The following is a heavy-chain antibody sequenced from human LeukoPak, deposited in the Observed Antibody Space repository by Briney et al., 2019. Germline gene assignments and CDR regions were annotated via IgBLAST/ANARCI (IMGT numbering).Heavy chain of an antibody. V-gene: IGHV4-59*11. J-gene: IGHJ4*02. CDR1: GVSFSSHY. CDR3: ATIKRGSIFGYFDF. CDR2: MFVSKNT. Sequence: SETLSLTCSVSGVSFSSHYWSWIRQPPGRGLEWIGYMFVSKNTKDNPSLKSRITLSADTSKNQFSLRLNSVTAADTAVYYCATIKRGSIFGYFDFWGQGILVTVSS. D-gene: IGHD5-18*01.